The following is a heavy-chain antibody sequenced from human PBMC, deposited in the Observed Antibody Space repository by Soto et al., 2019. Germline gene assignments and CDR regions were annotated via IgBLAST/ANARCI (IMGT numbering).Heavy chain of an antibody. CDR3: AKDDFTDRGDDYFDY. V-gene: IGHV3-23*01. Sequence: GGSLRLSCAASGFSFTNFAMSWVRQAPGKGLEWVAGIGASGDITWYADSVKGRLSISRDNSKNTLYLQLNSLRFEDTAVYYCAKDDFTDRGDDYFDYWGPGTTVTVSS. D-gene: IGHD2-21*02. CDR1: GFSFTNFA. CDR2: IGASGDIT. J-gene: IGHJ4*03.